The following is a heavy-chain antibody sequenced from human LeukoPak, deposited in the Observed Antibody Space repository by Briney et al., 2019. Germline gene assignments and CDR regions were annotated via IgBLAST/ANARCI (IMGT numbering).Heavy chain of an antibody. V-gene: IGHV3-21*01. CDR1: GFSFNDYS. CDR2: ISNSGHYI. CDR3: VRETTWTLDY. D-gene: IGHD4-17*01. Sequence: GGSLRLSCAASGFSFNDYSMNWVRQAPGKGLEWVSSISNSGHYIYNADSVRGRFTISRDVTRNSLYLQMSSLRAEDTAVYYCVRETTWTLDYWGQGTLVTVSS. J-gene: IGHJ4*02.